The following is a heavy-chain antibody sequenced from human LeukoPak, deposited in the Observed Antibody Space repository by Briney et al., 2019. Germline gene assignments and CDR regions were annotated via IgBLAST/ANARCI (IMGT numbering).Heavy chain of an antibody. D-gene: IGHD1-26*01. V-gene: IGHV3-30*02. CDR2: IRFDGTTT. CDR3: AKPSGNCVDY. CDR1: GFSFSDHA. Sequence: PGGSLRLSCGASGFSFSDHAMHWVRQAPDKGLEWVAFIRFDGTTTDYTDSVKGRFTISRDNSKNTLFLQMNSLRPEDTGVYFCAKPSGNCVDYWGQGTLVTASS. J-gene: IGHJ4*02.